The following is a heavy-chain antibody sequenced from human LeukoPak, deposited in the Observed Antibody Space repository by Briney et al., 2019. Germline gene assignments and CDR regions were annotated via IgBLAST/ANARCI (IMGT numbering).Heavy chain of an antibody. CDR3: ARAPSGYFDY. V-gene: IGHV3-74*01. CDR1: GFTFSSRW. D-gene: IGHD1-26*01. Sequence: PGGSLRLSCAASGFTFSSRWMHWVRQAPGKGLVWVSGISTDGSSTSYADSVKGRFTISRDNAENTLYLQMNSLRAEDTAVYYCARAPSGYFDYWGQGTLVTVSS. CDR2: ISTDGSST. J-gene: IGHJ4*02.